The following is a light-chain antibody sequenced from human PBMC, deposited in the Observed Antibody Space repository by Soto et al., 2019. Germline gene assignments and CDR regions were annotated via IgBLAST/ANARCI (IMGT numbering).Light chain of an antibody. CDR3: SSTAGNNNLV. V-gene: IGLV2-8*01. CDR1: SSDVGGHNY. CDR2: EVS. Sequence: QSVLTQSLSASGSPGQSVTISCTGTSSDVGGHNYVSWYQHHPGKAPKLIIYEVSKRPSGVPDRFSGSKSGNTASLTVSGLQAEDEAVYYCSSTAGNNNLVFGGGTKVTV. J-gene: IGLJ3*02.